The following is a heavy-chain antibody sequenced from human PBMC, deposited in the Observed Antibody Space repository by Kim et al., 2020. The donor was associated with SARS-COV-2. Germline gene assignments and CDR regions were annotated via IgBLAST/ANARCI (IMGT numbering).Heavy chain of an antibody. V-gene: IGHV3-48*03. D-gene: IGHD4-17*01. J-gene: IGHJ4*02. CDR3: GRSDYGNNPVDY. Sequence: YYAASVRGRFTISRDNAKNALYLKMNSLRAEDTAVYYCGRSDYGNNPVDYWGQGALVTVSS.